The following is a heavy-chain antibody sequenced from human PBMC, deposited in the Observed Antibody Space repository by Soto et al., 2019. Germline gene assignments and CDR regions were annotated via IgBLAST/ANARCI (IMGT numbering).Heavy chain of an antibody. CDR1: GYTFTSYG. J-gene: IGHJ5*02. D-gene: IGHD3-9*01. CDR3: ARELRYFDWNWFDP. CDR2: ISAYNGNT. Sequence: ASVKASCKASGYTFTSYGISWVRQAPGQGLEWMGWISAYNGNTNYAQKLQGRVTMTTDTSTSTAYMELRSLRSDDTAVYYCARELRYFDWNWFDPWGQGTLVTVSS. V-gene: IGHV1-18*01.